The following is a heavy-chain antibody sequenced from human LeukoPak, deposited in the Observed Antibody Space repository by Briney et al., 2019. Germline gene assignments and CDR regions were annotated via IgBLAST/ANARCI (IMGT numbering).Heavy chain of an antibody. CDR2: ISYDGSNK. Sequence: PGGSLRLSCAASGFTFSSYAMHWVRQAPGKGLEWVAVISYDGSNKYCADSVKGRFTISRDNSKNTLYLQMNSLRAEDTAVYYCARATGYSSSWYLGIDYWGQGTLVTVSS. D-gene: IGHD6-13*01. V-gene: IGHV3-30*01. CDR1: GFTFSSYA. J-gene: IGHJ4*02. CDR3: ARATGYSSSWYLGIDY.